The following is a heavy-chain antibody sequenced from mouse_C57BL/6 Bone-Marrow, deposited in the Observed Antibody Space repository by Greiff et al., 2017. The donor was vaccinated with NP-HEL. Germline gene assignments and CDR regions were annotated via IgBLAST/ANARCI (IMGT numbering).Heavy chain of an antibody. Sequence: QVQLKESGAELARPGASVKLSCKASGYTFTSYGISWVKQRTGQGLEWIGEIYPRSGNTYYNEKFKGKATLTADKSSSTAYMELRSLTSEDSAVYFCAREDWGAWFAYWGQGTLVTVSA. CDR3: AREDWGAWFAY. CDR2: IYPRSGNT. V-gene: IGHV1-81*01. CDR1: GYTFTSYG. J-gene: IGHJ3*01.